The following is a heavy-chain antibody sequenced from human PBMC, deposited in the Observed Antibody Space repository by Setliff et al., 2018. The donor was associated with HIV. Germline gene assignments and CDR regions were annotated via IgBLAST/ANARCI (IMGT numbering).Heavy chain of an antibody. CDR1: GGSISSGGYY. J-gene: IGHJ4*02. Sequence: PSETLSLTCTVSGGSISSGGYYWSWIRQLPGKGLECIGYIYYSGSTYYNPSLKSLVTISVDTSKNQFSLKLTSVTAADTAVYYCARQMTIPGVAVTPVDYWGQGALVTVSS. CDR2: IYYSGST. D-gene: IGHD3-3*01. V-gene: IGHV4-31*01. CDR3: ARQMTIPGVAVTPVDY.